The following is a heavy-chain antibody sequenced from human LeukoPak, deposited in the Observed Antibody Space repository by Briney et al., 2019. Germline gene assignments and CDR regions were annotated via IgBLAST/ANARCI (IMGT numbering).Heavy chain of an antibody. Sequence: GGSLRLSCAASGFTFSNYGMHWVRQAPGKGLEWVAVIWYDGSNKYYADSVKGRFTISRDDSKNTLYLQMNSLRAEDTAVYYCARAPPSGSWFGHVDYWGQGTLVTVSS. D-gene: IGHD3-16*01. CDR2: IWYDGSNK. V-gene: IGHV3-33*01. J-gene: IGHJ4*02. CDR3: ARAPPSGSWFGHVDY. CDR1: GFTFSNYG.